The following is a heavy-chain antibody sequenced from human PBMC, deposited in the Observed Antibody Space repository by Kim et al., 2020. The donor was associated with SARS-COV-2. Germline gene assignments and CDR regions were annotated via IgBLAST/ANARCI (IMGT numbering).Heavy chain of an antibody. Sequence: GGSLRLSCAASGFSLGDYWMNCVRQAPGKGLEWVANIKQDGTDKHYVDSVKGRFTISRDNAKNSLYLQMNSLRAEDTAVYYCARWTSTSYYWGQGTLVTVS. D-gene: IGHD2-2*01. CDR1: GFSLGDYW. J-gene: IGHJ4*02. CDR3: ARWTSTSYY. V-gene: IGHV3-7*01. CDR2: IKQDGTDK.